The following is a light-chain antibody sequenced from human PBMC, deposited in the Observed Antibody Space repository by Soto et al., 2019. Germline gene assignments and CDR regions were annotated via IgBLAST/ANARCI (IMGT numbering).Light chain of an antibody. J-gene: IGLJ3*02. Sequence: QLVLTQPPSASGTPGQRVTISCSGSSSNIGSKYVYWYQQLPGTAPKLLIYRTSQRPSGVPDRFSGSKSGTSASLVITGLRSEEEADYYCAAWDDSLSGWVFGGGTKVTVL. V-gene: IGLV1-47*01. CDR3: AAWDDSLSGWV. CDR1: SSNIGSKY. CDR2: RTS.